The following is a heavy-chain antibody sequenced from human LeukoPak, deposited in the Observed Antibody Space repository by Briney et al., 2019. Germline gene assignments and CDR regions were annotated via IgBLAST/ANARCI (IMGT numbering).Heavy chain of an antibody. V-gene: IGHV3-30*02. D-gene: IGHD2-2*02. CDR2: IRYDGSNK. J-gene: IGHJ4*02. CDR1: GFTFSSYG. CDR3: AKDRPDCSSASCYRTFDY. Sequence: GGSLRLSCAASGFTFSSYGMHWVRQAPGKGLEWVAFIRYDGSNKYYADSLKGRFTISRDNSKTKLYLQMSSLRAEDTAVYYCAKDRPDCSSASCYRTFDYWGQGTLVTVSS.